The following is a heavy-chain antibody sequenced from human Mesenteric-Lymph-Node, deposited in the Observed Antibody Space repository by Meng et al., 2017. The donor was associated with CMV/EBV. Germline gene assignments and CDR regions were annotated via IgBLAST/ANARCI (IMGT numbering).Heavy chain of an antibody. CDR2: INHSGST. CDR1: GGYFSGNY. J-gene: IGHJ4*02. V-gene: IGHV4-34*01. CDR3: ARVPSIAARFFDY. D-gene: IGHD6-6*01. Sequence: CAVDGGYFSGNYWSWIRQPPGKGLEWIGEINHSGSTNYNPSLKSRVTISVDTSKNQFSLKLSSVTAADTAVYYCARVPSIAARFFDYWGQGTWSPSPQ.